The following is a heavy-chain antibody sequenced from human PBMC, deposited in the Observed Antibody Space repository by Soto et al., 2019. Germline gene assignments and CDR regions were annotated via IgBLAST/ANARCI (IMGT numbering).Heavy chain of an antibody. CDR2: ISSSSSTI. J-gene: IGHJ6*02. Sequence: PGGSLRLSCAASGFTFSSYSMNWVRQAPGKGLEWVSYISSSSSTIYYADSVKGRFTISRDNAKSSLYLQMNSLRDEDTAVYYCARDYILWFGRPQGMDVWGQGTTVTVSS. CDR1: GFTFSSYS. V-gene: IGHV3-48*02. D-gene: IGHD3-10*01. CDR3: ARDYILWFGRPQGMDV.